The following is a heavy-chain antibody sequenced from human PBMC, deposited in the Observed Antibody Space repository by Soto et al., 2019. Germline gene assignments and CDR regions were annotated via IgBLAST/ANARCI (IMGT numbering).Heavy chain of an antibody. CDR1: GFTVSSKY. D-gene: IGHD3-16*01. J-gene: IGHJ6*03. Sequence: GGSLRLSCAASGFTVSSKYMIWVLQAPGKGLEWVLLIQSVGTTYYADSVKGRFTISRDSSKNMLHLQMDSLRAEDTAVYYCAKKFDERTYDYYYYMDVWGKGTTVTVSS. CDR2: IQSVGTT. CDR3: AKKFDERTYDYYYYMDV. V-gene: IGHV3-66*01.